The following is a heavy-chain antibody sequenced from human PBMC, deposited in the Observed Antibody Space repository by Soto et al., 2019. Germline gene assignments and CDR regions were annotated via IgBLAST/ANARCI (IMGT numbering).Heavy chain of an antibody. V-gene: IGHV4-59*01. CDR1: GGSISSYY. Sequence: SETLSLTCTVSGGSISSYYWSWIRQPPGKGLEWIGYIYYSGSTNYNPSLKSRVTISVDTSKNQFSLKLSSVTAADTAMYYCARHKGARTTVVTPNVYYYYGMDVWGQGTTVTVSS. D-gene: IGHD4-17*01. CDR3: ARHKGARTTVVTPNVYYYYGMDV. CDR2: IYYSGST. J-gene: IGHJ6*02.